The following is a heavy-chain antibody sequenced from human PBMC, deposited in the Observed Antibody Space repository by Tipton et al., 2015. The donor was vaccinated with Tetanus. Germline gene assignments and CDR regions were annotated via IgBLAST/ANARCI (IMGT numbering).Heavy chain of an antibody. V-gene: IGHV4-34*01. CDR3: ARDTPAYDY. J-gene: IGHJ4*02. CDR2: INHSGST. CDR1: GGSFSGYY. Sequence: TLSLTCAVYGGSFSGYYWSWIRQPPGKGLEWIGEINHSGSTNYNPSLKSRVTMSVDTSKNQFSLKLSSVTAADTAVYYCARDTPAYDYWGQGTLVTVSS.